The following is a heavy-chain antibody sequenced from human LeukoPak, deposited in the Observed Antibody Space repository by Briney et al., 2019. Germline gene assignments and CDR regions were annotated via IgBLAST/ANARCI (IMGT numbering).Heavy chain of an antibody. CDR3: ANLKKENYYDSSGYYTWFNY. Sequence: GGSLRLSCTASGFTFSSYAMSWVRQAPRKGLEWVSTISGSGGSTYYADSVKGRFTISRDNYLQMNSLRAEDTAVYYCANLKKENYYDSSGYYTWFNYWGQGSLVTVSS. D-gene: IGHD3-22*01. CDR2: ISGSGGST. J-gene: IGHJ4*02. CDR1: GFTFSSYA. V-gene: IGHV3-23*01.